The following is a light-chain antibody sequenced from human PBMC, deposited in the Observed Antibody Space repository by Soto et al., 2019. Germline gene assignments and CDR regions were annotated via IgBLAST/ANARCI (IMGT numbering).Light chain of an antibody. J-gene: IGKJ5*01. CDR3: QQLEXYPLT. Sequence: AIQVTQSPSSLSASVGDTVTITCRASQGISSAFAWYQQKPGKVPRLLIYDVFNLQSGVPSRFSGSGSGTDFTLTISRLQPEDFATYYCQQLEXYPLTFGQGTRLEIK. CDR2: DVF. CDR1: QGISSA. V-gene: IGKV1-13*02.